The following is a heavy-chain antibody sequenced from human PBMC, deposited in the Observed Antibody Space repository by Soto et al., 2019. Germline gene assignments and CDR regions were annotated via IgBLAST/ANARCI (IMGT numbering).Heavy chain of an antibody. CDR1: GFTFSGYA. CDR3: AKARYYYDSSGYYYFDY. V-gene: IGHV3-23*01. CDR2: ISGSGGST. J-gene: IGHJ4*02. D-gene: IGHD3-22*01. Sequence: VQLLESGGGLVQPGGSLRLSCAASGFTFSGYAMSWVRQAPGKGLEWVSGISGSGGSTYYADSVKGRFTMSRDNSQNTLYLQMNSLRAEDTAVYYCAKARYYYDSSGYYYFDYWGQGTLVTVSS.